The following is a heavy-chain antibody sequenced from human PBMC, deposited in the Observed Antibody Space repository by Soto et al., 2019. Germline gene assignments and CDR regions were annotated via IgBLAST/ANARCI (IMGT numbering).Heavy chain of an antibody. V-gene: IGHV5-51*01. CDR1: GYSFPTYW. CDR3: ARSRVSTPRLEDPFDI. D-gene: IGHD5-12*01. CDR2: IYPGDSDS. J-gene: IGHJ3*02. Sequence: GESLKISCKGSGYSFPTYWLAWVRQTPGRGLEYMGIIYPGDSDSRYSPAFQGQATISADKSINTAYLQWTSLKASDTAIYYCARSRVSTPRLEDPFDIWGQGTMVTVSS.